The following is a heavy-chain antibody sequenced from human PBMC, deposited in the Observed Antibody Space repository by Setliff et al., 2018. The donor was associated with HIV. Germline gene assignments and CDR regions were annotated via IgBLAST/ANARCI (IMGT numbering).Heavy chain of an antibody. V-gene: IGHV2-70*04. CDR1: GFSLSTRGVR. D-gene: IGHD1-26*01. Sequence: GSGPTLVNPTETLTLTCTFSGFSLSTRGVRVTWIRQPPGKALEWLARIDWDDYKFYSTSLKTRLTISKDTSKNQVVLTMTDMDPVDTATYYCARDSGNYAFDYWGLGTLVTVSS. CDR2: IDWDDYK. CDR3: ARDSGNYAFDY. J-gene: IGHJ4*02.